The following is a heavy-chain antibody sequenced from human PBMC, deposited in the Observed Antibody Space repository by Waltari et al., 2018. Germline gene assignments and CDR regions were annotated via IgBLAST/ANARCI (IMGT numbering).Heavy chain of an antibody. Sequence: QVQLQESGPRLVKPSQTLSLTCTVSGVFISSGTYYWSWIRQSAGRGLEWIGRIYSSGTTKYNPSLKSRVSISIDRSKKQFFVRLTSATAADSAIYYCVRDWGGDDSGSVWGRGAPVTVSS. CDR3: VRDWGGDDSGSV. J-gene: IGHJ4*02. CDR2: IYSSGTT. V-gene: IGHV4-61*02. D-gene: IGHD3-10*01. CDR1: GVFISSGTYY.